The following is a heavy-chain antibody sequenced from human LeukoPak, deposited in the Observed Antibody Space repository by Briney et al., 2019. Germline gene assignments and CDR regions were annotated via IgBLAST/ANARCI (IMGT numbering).Heavy chain of an antibody. V-gene: IGHV3-11*04. CDR3: ARVPYYYDSSGYWGYFDY. J-gene: IGHJ4*02. CDR2: ISSSGSTI. D-gene: IGHD3-22*01. CDR1: GFTFSDYY. Sequence: PGGSLRLSCAASGFTFSDYYMSWIRQAPGKGLEWVSYISSSGSTIYYADSVEGRFTISRGNAKNSLYLQMNSLRAEDTAVYFCARVPYYYDSSGYWGYFDYWGQGTLVTVSS.